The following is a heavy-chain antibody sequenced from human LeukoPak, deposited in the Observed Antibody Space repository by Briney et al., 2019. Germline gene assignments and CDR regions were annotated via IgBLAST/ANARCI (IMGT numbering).Heavy chain of an antibody. V-gene: IGHV3-7*01. CDR3: ARVTAYNRSHYYRPFDY. J-gene: IGHJ4*02. CDR1: GFTFSAYW. CDR2: IKEDGSEK. D-gene: IGHD3-22*01. Sequence: GGSLRLSCAASGFTFSAYWMNWVRQAPGKGLEWVANIKEDGSEKYYVDSVKGRFTISRDNAKKSLYLQMNSLRAEDTAVYYCARVTAYNRSHYYRPFDYWGQGTVVTVSS.